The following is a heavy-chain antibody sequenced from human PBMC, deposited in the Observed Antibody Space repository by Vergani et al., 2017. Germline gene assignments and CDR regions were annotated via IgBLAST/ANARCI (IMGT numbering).Heavy chain of an antibody. Sequence: EVQLVESGGGLVQPGGSLRLSCAASGFTFSSYSMNWVRQAPGKGLEWVSYISSSSSTIYYADSVKGRFTISRDNAKNSLYLQMNSLRAEDMAVYYCARASIVVVKLFDYWGQGTLVTVSS. V-gene: IGHV3-48*04. D-gene: IGHD3-22*01. CDR2: ISSSSSTI. J-gene: IGHJ4*02. CDR3: ARASIVVVKLFDY. CDR1: GFTFSSYS.